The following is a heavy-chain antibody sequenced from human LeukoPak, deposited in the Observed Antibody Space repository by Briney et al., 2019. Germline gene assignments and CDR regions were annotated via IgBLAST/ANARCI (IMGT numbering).Heavy chain of an antibody. J-gene: IGHJ4*02. CDR3: ARVVGGTGDY. CDR1: GGSISSYY. V-gene: IGHV4-59*01. Sequence: PSETLSLTCTVSGGSISSYYWSWIRQPPGKGLEWIWYIYYSGSTNYNPSLKSRVTISVDTSKNQFSLKLSSVTAADTAVYYCARVVGGTGDYWGQGTLVTVSS. D-gene: IGHD1-26*01. CDR2: IYYSGST.